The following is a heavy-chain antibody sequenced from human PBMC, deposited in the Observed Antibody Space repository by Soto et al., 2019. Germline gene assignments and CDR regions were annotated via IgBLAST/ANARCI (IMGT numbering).Heavy chain of an antibody. CDR1: GFTFDDYT. J-gene: IGHJ4*02. D-gene: IGHD6-6*01. CDR2: ISWDGGST. V-gene: IGHV3-43*01. CDR3: AKDRGYSSSSGLDY. Sequence: GGSLRLSCAASGFTFDDYTMHWVRQAPGKGLEWVSLISWDGGSTYYADSVKGRFTISRDNSKNSLYLQMNSLRTEDTALYYCAKDRGYSSSSGLDYWGQGTLVTVSS.